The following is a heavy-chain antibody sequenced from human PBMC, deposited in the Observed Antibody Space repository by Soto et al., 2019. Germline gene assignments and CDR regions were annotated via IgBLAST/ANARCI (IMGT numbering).Heavy chain of an antibody. Sequence: QVQLQESGPGLVKPSETLSLSCNVSGGSISSDDFFWSWVRQHPARGLEWIGYIYHSGTTYYNPSLQSRITVSVDASKNQFSLKLRSVTAADTAVYFGARDEDHCSGRSGGMDVWGQGTAVTVS. D-gene: IGHD3-10*02. V-gene: IGHV4-31*03. CDR3: ARDEDHCSGRSGGMDV. CDR1: GGSISSDDFF. J-gene: IGHJ6*02. CDR2: IYHSGTT.